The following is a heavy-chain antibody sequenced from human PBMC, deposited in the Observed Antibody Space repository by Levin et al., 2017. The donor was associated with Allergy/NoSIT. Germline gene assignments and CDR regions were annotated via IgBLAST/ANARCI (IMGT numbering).Heavy chain of an antibody. Sequence: CVPQSPGKGLEWVSGINWNGGSTGYADSVKGRFTISRDNAKNSLYLQMNSLRAEDTALYYCAREDYYGSGTIGFDYWGQGTLVTVSS. D-gene: IGHD3-10*01. V-gene: IGHV3-20*03. CDR2: INWNGGST. CDR3: AREDYYGSGTIGFDY. J-gene: IGHJ4*02.